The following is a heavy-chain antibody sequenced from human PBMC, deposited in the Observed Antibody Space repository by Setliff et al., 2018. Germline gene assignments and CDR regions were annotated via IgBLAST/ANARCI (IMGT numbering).Heavy chain of an antibody. CDR3: ARVGGRAYYDFWSGYYTGGYYYYYYMDV. Sequence: PGGSLRLSCAASGFSFSSYDMNWVRQAPGRGLEWISYIKSTSRSINYADSVKGRFTISRDNAKNSLYLQMNSLRAEDTAVYYCARVGGRAYYDFWSGYYTGGYYYYYYMDVWGKGTTVTVSS. J-gene: IGHJ6*03. CDR2: IKSTSRSI. CDR1: GFSFSSYD. D-gene: IGHD3-3*01. V-gene: IGHV3-21*05.